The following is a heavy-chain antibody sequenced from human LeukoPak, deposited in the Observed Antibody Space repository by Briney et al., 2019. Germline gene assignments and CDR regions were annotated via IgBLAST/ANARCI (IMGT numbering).Heavy chain of an antibody. CDR1: GFTFSTYA. Sequence: GGSLRLSCAASGFTFSTYAMSWVRQAPGKGLEWVSVISGSGGSIYYADSVKGRFTISRDNAKITLYLQMNSLRAEDPAVYYCAKQYYGSGSYYVRFDHWGQGSLVTVCS. J-gene: IGHJ4*02. V-gene: IGHV3-23*01. CDR3: AKQYYGSGSYYVRFDH. D-gene: IGHD3-10*01. CDR2: ISGSGGSI.